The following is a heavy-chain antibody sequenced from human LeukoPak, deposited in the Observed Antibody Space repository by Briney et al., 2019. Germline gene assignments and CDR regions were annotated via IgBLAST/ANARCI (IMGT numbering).Heavy chain of an antibody. Sequence: GGTLRLSCAASGFTFSSFGMSWVRQAPGKGLEWVANIKQDGSEKYYVDSVKGRFTISRDNAKNSLYLQMNSLRAEDTAVYYCARDYYYVRARFDYWGQGTLVTVSS. D-gene: IGHD3-10*02. V-gene: IGHV3-7*01. J-gene: IGHJ4*02. CDR1: GFTFSSFG. CDR3: ARDYYYVRARFDY. CDR2: IKQDGSEK.